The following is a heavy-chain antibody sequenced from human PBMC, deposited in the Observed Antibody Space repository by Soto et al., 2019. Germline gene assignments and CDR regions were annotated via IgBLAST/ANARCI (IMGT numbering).Heavy chain of an antibody. J-gene: IGHJ2*01. D-gene: IGHD2-21*02. Sequence: QVQLVQSGAEVKKPGSSVKVSCKASGGTFSSYAISWVRQAPGQGLEWMGGIIPIFGTANYAQKFQGRVTLTAGEHTRTAYRELSSLRSEDTAVYYCARNVVVTATHYWYFDLWGRGTLVTGSS. CDR1: GGTFSSYA. CDR3: ARNVVVTATHYWYFDL. V-gene: IGHV1-69*01. CDR2: IIPIFGTA.